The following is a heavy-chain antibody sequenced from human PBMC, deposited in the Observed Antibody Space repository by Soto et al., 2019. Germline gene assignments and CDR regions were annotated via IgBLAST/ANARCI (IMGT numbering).Heavy chain of an antibody. CDR3: ATDRIILTGIDAFDI. CDR1: GYTFTSYG. J-gene: IGHJ3*02. V-gene: IGHV1-18*01. CDR2: ISAYNGNT. Sequence: ASVKVSCKASGYTFTSYGISWVRQAPGQGLEWMGWISAYNGNTNYAQKLQGRVTMTTDTSTSTAYMELSSLRSEDTAVYYCATDRIILTGIDAFDIWGQGTMVTVSS. D-gene: IGHD3-9*01.